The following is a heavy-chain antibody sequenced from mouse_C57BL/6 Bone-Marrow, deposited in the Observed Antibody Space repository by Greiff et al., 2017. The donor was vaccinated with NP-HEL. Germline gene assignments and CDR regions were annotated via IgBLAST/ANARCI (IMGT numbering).Heavy chain of an antibody. CDR3: ARCFYDYDGGWYFDV. CDR1: GYSFTGYY. D-gene: IGHD2-4*01. Sequence: VQLKESGPELVKPGASVKISCKASGYSFTGYYMNWVKQSPEKSLEWIGELNPSTGGTTYNQKFKAKATLTVDKSSSTAYMQLKSLTSEDSAVYYCARCFYDYDGGWYFDVWGTGTTVTVSS. V-gene: IGHV1-42*01. J-gene: IGHJ1*03. CDR2: LNPSTGGT.